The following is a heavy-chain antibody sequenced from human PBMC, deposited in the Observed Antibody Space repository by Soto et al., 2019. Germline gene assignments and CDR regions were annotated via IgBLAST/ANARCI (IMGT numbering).Heavy chain of an antibody. V-gene: IGHV1-18*01. CDR2: ISAHNGNT. CDR3: ARGRYGDY. Sequence: QVHLVQSGAEVKKPGASVKVSCKGSGYDFTTYGITWVRQAPGQGLEWMAWISAHNGNTDYAQKLQGRVTVTRDPSTSTAYMELRSLRSDDAAVYYCARGRYGDYWGQGALVTVSS. CDR1: GYDFTTYG. D-gene: IGHD1-1*01. J-gene: IGHJ4*02.